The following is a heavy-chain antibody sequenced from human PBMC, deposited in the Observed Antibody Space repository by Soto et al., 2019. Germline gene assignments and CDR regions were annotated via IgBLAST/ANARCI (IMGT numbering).Heavy chain of an antibody. CDR2: IIHIFGTA. CDR1: GGTFSSYA. J-gene: IGHJ4*02. CDR3: ARTIGVVSTPVWFAY. Sequence: QVQLVQSGAEVKKPGSSVKVSCKASGGTFSSYAISWVRQAPGQGLEWMGGIIHIFGTANYAQKFQGRVTITAVASTSTAHLALSSLSSTDTAVYYYARTIGVVSTPVWFAYWGQGTLVTVSS. D-gene: IGHD2-21*01. V-gene: IGHV1-69*12.